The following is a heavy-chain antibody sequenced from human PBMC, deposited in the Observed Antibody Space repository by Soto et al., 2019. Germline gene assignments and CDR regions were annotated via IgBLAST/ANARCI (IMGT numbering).Heavy chain of an antibody. J-gene: IGHJ6*02. D-gene: IGHD2-15*01. CDR3: ARDCSGGSCYVPLYYYYYGMDV. V-gene: IGHV1-18*01. Sequence: ASVKVSCKASGYTFTSYGISWVRQAPGQGLEWMGWISAYNGNTNYAQKLQGRVTMTTDTSTSTAYMELRSLRSDDTAVYYCARDCSGGSCYVPLYYYYYGMDVWAQRTTVTVSS. CDR1: GYTFTSYG. CDR2: ISAYNGNT.